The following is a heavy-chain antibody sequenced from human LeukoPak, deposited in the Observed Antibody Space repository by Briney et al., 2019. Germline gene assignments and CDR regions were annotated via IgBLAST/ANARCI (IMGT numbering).Heavy chain of an antibody. CDR1: GYTFTSYY. CDR2: INPSGSST. Sequence: ASVKVSCKASGYTFTSYYMHWVRQAPGQGLEWMGLINPSGSSTSYAQKFQGRLSLTRDMSTSTDYMELSSLRTEDTAVYYCARDNSVGDTAWWFDDWGQGTLDTVSS. V-gene: IGHV1-46*01. CDR3: ARDNSVGDTAWWFDD. J-gene: IGHJ5*02. D-gene: IGHD1-26*01.